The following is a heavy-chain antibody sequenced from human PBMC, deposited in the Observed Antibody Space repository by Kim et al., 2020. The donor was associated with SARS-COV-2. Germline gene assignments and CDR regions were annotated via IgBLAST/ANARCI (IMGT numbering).Heavy chain of an antibody. Sequence: NYNPSLKSRVTISVDTSKNQFSLKVCYVTAADTAVYYCARVVVGATGWFDPWGQGTLVTVSS. D-gene: IGHD2-15*01. CDR3: ARVVVGATGWFDP. J-gene: IGHJ5*02. V-gene: IGHV4-34*09.